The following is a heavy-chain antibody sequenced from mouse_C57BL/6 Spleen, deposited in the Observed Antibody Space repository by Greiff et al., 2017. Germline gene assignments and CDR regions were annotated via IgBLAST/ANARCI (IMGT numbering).Heavy chain of an antibody. V-gene: IGHV1-76*01. J-gene: IGHJ4*01. D-gene: IGHD1-1*02. CDR1: GYTFTDYY. CDR3: ARGGGPYYAMDY. Sequence: QVQLKQSGAELVRPGASVKLSCKASGYTFTDYYINWVKQRPGQGLEWIARIYPGSGNTYYNEKFKGKATLTAEKSSSTAYMQLSSLTSEDSAVYFCARGGGPYYAMDYWGQGTSVTVSS. CDR2: IYPGSGNT.